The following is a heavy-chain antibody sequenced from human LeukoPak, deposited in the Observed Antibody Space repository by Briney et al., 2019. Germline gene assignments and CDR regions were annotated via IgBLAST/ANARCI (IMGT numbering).Heavy chain of an antibody. CDR1: GFTFSSNW. V-gene: IGHV3-74*01. CDR3: AGAYGYNYFDY. J-gene: IGHJ4*02. CDR2: INSDGSGT. Sequence: GGSLRLPCAASGFTFSSNWMHWVRQAPGKGLVWVSRINSDGSGTGYADSVKGRFTISRDNAKNTLYLQMNSLRAEDTAVYYCAGAYGYNYFDYWGQGTLVTVSS. D-gene: IGHD4-17*01.